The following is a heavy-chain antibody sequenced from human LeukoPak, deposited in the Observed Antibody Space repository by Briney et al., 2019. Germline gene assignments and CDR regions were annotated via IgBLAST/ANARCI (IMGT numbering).Heavy chain of an antibody. CDR2: INHSGST. CDR1: GGSFSGYY. J-gene: IGHJ4*02. Sequence: SETLSLTCAVYGGSFSGYYWSWIRQPPGKGLEWIGEINHSGSTNYNPSLKSRVTISVDTSKNQFSLKLISVTAADTAMYYCATRDQSRTHLVPLDSWGQGILVTVSS. D-gene: IGHD3-10*01. CDR3: ATRDQSRTHLVPLDS. V-gene: IGHV4-34*01.